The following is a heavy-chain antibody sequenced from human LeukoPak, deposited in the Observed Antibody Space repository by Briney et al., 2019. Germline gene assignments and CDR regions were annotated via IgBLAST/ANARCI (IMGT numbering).Heavy chain of an antibody. Sequence: PSETLSLTCTVSVGSISGYYWSWLRQPPWKGLEWIGYIYYSGSTNYNPSLKSRVTISVDTSKTQFSLKLSSVTAADTAVYYCARSSGWTRFDYWGQGTLVTVSS. CDR1: VGSISGYY. CDR2: IYYSGST. D-gene: IGHD6-19*01. CDR3: ARSSGWTRFDY. J-gene: IGHJ4*02. V-gene: IGHV4-59*01.